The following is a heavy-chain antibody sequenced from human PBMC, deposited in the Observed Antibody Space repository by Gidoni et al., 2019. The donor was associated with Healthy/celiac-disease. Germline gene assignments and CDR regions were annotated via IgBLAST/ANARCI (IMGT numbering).Heavy chain of an antibody. D-gene: IGHD3-3*01. Sequence: QVQLVQSGAEVQKPGSSVKVPCKASGGTSRTSPISGVLQAPGQGLEWMGGIIPIFGTANYAQKFQGRVTITADESTSTAYMELSSLRSEDTAVYYCAREKITIFGVATSAYFDYWGQGTLVTVSS. V-gene: IGHV1-69*01. CDR2: IIPIFGTA. CDR1: GGTSRTSP. J-gene: IGHJ4*02. CDR3: AREKITIFGVATSAYFDY.